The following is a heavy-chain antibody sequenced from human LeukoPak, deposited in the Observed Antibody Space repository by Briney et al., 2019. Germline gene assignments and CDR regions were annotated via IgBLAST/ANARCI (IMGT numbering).Heavy chain of an antibody. V-gene: IGHV3-30-3*01. D-gene: IGHD6-19*01. CDR3: ARDVEVAVAGTLDY. CDR2: MSYDGSNK. J-gene: IGHJ4*02. Sequence: PGGSLRLSCVASGFTFSSYTMHWVRQAPGKGLEWVAIMSYDGSNKYYADSVKGRFTISRDNSKNTLYLQMNSLRAEDTAVYYCARDVEVAVAGTLDYWDQGTLVTVSS. CDR1: GFTFSSYT.